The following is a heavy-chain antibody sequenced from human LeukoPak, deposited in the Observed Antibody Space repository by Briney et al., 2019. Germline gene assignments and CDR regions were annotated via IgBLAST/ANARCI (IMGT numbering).Heavy chain of an antibody. Sequence: SQTLSLTCTVSGGSISSGDYYWSWIRQPPGKGLEWIGYIYYSGSTYYNPSLKSRVTISVDTSKNQFSQKLSSVTAADTAVYYCARDANTYCSGGSCYSGFDYWGQGTLVTVSS. CDR2: IYYSGST. D-gene: IGHD2-15*01. CDR1: GGSISSGDYY. CDR3: ARDANTYCSGGSCYSGFDY. J-gene: IGHJ4*02. V-gene: IGHV4-30-4*01.